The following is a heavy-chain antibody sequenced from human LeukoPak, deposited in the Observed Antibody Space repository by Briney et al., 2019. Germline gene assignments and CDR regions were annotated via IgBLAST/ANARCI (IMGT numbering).Heavy chain of an antibody. V-gene: IGHV3-66*01. D-gene: IGHD6-6*01. Sequence: GGSLRLSCAASGFTVSSNYMSWVRQAPGKGLEWVSVIYSGGSTYYADSVKGRFTISRDNSKNTLYLQMNSLRAEDTAVYYCARISSSPRYYYGMDVWGQGTTVTVSS. CDR2: IYSGGST. CDR3: ARISSSPRYYYGMDV. J-gene: IGHJ6*02. CDR1: GFTVSSNY.